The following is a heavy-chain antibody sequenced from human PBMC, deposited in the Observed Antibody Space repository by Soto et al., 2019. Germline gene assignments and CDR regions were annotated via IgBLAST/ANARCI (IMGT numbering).Heavy chain of an antibody. CDR1: GGSISSGDYY. CDR2: IYYSGST. V-gene: IGHV4-30-4*01. Sequence: SETLSLTCTVSGGSISSGDYYWSWIRQPPGKGLEWIGYIYYSGSTYYNPALKSRVTVSVDTSKNQFSLKLSSVTAADTAVYYCARDNILGILYGGMDVWGQGTTVTVSS. J-gene: IGHJ6*02. D-gene: IGHD3-3*01. CDR3: ARDNILGILYGGMDV.